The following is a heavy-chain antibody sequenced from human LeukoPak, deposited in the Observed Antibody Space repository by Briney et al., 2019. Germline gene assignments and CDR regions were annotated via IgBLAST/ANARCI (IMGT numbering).Heavy chain of an antibody. Sequence: PGGSLRLSCAASGFTFSSNWMSWVRQAPGKGLEWVGSIKQDGSEKYYVDSVKGRFTISRDNAKNSLYLQMNSLRAEDTALYYCATSQTTSGRYGNAFDIWGQGTMVTVSS. CDR2: IKQDGSEK. D-gene: IGHD6-19*01. V-gene: IGHV3-7*01. J-gene: IGHJ3*02. CDR1: GFTFSSNW. CDR3: ATSQTTSGRYGNAFDI.